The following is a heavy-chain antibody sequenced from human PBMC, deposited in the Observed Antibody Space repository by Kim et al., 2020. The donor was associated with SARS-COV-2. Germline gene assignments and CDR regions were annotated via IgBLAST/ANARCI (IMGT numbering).Heavy chain of an antibody. CDR1: GFTFGDYG. CDR2: INWNGGST. D-gene: IGHD6-19*01. J-gene: IGHJ6*02. V-gene: IGHV3-20*04. Sequence: GGSLRLSCAASGFTFGDYGMSWVRQAPGKGLEWVSGINWNGGSTGYAVSVKGRFTISRDNAKNSLYLQMNSLRAEDTALYYCARGRKQWLTYYYYYGMDVWGQGTTVTVSS. CDR3: ARGRKQWLTYYYYYGMDV.